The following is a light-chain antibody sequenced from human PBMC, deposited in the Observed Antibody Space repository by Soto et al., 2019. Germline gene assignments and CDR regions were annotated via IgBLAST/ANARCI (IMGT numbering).Light chain of an antibody. V-gene: IGKV1-39*01. J-gene: IGKJ1*01. CDR3: QQSYSTMGT. CDR2: AAS. CDR1: QSISSY. Sequence: IQMTQSPSSLSSSFGDRVSISCRASQSISSYLNWYQQKPGKAPKLLIYAASSLQSGVPSRFSVSGSGTDFTLTISRLKTEDFATYYCQQSYSTMGTFGQGTKVDIK.